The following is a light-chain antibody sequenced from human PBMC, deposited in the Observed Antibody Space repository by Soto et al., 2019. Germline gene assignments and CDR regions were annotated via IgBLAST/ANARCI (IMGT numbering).Light chain of an antibody. J-gene: IGKJ2*01. CDR1: QTISSY. Sequence: DIQMTQSPSSLSASVGDRGTITCRASQTISSYLNWFQQKPGKAPKLLIYAASSLRSGVPSRFSGSGSGTDFTLTISSLQPEDFATYYCQQSYSTPYTFGQGTKLDI. V-gene: IGKV1-39*01. CDR2: AAS. CDR3: QQSYSTPYT.